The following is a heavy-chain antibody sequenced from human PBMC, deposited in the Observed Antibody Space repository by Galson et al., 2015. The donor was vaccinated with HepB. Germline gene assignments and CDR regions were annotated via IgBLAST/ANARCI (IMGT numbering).Heavy chain of an antibody. CDR2: IIPIFGIA. V-gene: IGHV1-69*13. CDR1: GGTFSSYA. Sequence: SVKVSCKASGGTFSSYAISWVRQAPGQGLEWMGGIIPIFGIANYAQKFQGRVTITADESTSTAYMELSSLRSEDTAVYYYARERRGYCSGGSCYSPRFDYWGQGTLVTVSS. D-gene: IGHD2-15*01. CDR3: ARERRGYCSGGSCYSPRFDY. J-gene: IGHJ4*02.